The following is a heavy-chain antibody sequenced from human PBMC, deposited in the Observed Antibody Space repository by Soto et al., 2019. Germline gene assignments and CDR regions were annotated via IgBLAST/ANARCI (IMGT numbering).Heavy chain of an antibody. CDR3: ARWRGDGYNYFDY. D-gene: IGHD5-12*01. CDR2: IYYSGST. V-gene: IGHV4-59*01. CDR1: GGSLSSYY. Sequence: SETLSLTCTVSGGSLSSYYWSWIRQPPGKGLEWIGYIYYSGSTNYNPSLKSRVTISVDTSKNQFSLKLSSVTAADTAVYYCARWRGDGYNYFDYWGQGTLVTVSS. J-gene: IGHJ4*02.